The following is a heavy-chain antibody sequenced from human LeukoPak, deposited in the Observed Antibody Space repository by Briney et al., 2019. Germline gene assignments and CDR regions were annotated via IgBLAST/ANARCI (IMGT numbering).Heavy chain of an antibody. V-gene: IGHV1-18*01. D-gene: IGHD5-18*01. CDR1: GYTFTSYG. CDR3: ARDTAMAYYEESYFDP. J-gene: IGHJ5*02. CDR2: ISAYNGNT. Sequence: AASVKVSCKASGYTFTSYGISWVRQAPGQGLECMGWISAYNGNTNYAQKFQDRLTMTTDKSTSTAYMELRSLRSDDTAVYYCARDTAMAYYEESYFDPWGQGTLVTVSS.